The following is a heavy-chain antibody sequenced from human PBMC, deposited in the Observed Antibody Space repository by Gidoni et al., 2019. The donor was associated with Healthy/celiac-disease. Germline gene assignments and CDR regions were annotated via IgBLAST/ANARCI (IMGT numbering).Heavy chain of an antibody. CDR2: IYYSGST. CDR3: ARFTTDYGGNPRWEDAFDI. V-gene: IGHV4-59*01. Sequence: QVQLQESGPGLVKPSETLSLTCTVSGGSISSYYWSWIRQPPGKGLEWIGYIYYSGSTNYNPSLKSRVTISVDTSKNQFSLKLSSVTAADTAVYYCARFTTDYGGNPRWEDAFDIWGQGTMVTVSS. D-gene: IGHD4-17*01. J-gene: IGHJ3*02. CDR1: GGSISSYY.